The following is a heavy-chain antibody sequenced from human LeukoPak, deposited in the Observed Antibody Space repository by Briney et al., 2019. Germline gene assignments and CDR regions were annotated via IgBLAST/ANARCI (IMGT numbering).Heavy chain of an antibody. CDR2: IKQDGSEK. J-gene: IGHJ4*02. CDR1: GFPFGSYW. D-gene: IGHD3-16*01. CDR3: AKKSFTDGDY. Sequence: GGSLRLSCAASGFPFGSYWMAWVRRAPGKGLEWVANIKQDGSEKYYVDSVKGRFTISRDNSKNTLYLQMNSLRAEDTAVYYCAKKSFTDGDYWGQGTLVTVSS. V-gene: IGHV3-7*03.